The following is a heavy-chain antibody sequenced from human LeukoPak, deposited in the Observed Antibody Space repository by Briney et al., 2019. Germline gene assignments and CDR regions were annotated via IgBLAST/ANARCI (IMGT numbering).Heavy chain of an antibody. CDR2: IYYSGST. J-gene: IGHJ5*02. CDR3: ARSGLPGYCGGDCYPLWWFDP. D-gene: IGHD2-21*01. CDR1: GGSISSYY. V-gene: IGHV4-59*01. Sequence: SETLSLTCTVSGGSISSYYWSWIRQPPGKGLEWIGYIYYSGSTNYNPSLKSRVTISVDTSKNQFSLKLSSVTAADTAAYYCARSGLPGYCGGDCYPLWWFDPWGQGTLVTVSS.